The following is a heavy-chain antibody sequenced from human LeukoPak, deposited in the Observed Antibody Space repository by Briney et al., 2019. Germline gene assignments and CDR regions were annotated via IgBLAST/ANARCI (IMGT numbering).Heavy chain of an antibody. Sequence: SETLSLTCTVSGGSISSYYWSWIRQPPGKGLEWIGYIYYSGSTNYNPSLKSRVTISVDTSKNQFSLKLSSVTAADTAVYYCARDRFSSGWYNAFDIWGQGTMVTVSS. J-gene: IGHJ3*02. V-gene: IGHV4-59*01. CDR3: ARDRFSSGWYNAFDI. CDR2: IYYSGST. CDR1: GGSISSYY. D-gene: IGHD6-19*01.